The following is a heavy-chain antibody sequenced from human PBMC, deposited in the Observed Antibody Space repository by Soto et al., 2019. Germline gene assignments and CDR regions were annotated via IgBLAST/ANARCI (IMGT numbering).Heavy chain of an antibody. Sequence: AGGSLRLSCAASGFTVSSNYMSWVRQAPGRGLEWVSVIYSGGTTYYADSVKGRFTISRDNSKNTLYFQMNSLRAEDTAVYYCARQADYWGQGTLVTVSS. CDR3: ARQADY. V-gene: IGHV3-53*01. CDR1: GFTVSSNY. J-gene: IGHJ4*02. CDR2: IYSGGTT.